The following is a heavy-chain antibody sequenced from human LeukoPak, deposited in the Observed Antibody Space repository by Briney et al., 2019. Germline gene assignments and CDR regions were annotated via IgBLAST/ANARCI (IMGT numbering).Heavy chain of an antibody. CDR2: IYYSGST. V-gene: IGHV4-59*08. CDR1: GGSISSYY. Sequence: SETLSLTCTVSGGSISSYYWSWIRQPPGKGLEWIGYIYYSGSTNYNPSLKSRVTISVDTSKNQFSLKLSSVTAADTAVYYCARSRFGVAKSGMDVWGKGTTVTVSS. J-gene: IGHJ6*04. D-gene: IGHD3-3*01. CDR3: ARSRFGVAKSGMDV.